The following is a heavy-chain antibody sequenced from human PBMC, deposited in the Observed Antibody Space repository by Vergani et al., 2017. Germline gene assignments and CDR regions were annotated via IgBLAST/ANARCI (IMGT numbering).Heavy chain of an antibody. D-gene: IGHD1-14*01. CDR1: GFTFNQYG. CDR2: TWYDGNNK. CDR3: ARDWRLLYNRFDP. J-gene: IGHJ5*02. Sequence: QVQLVESGGGVVQPGRSLRLSCAGSGFTFNQYGMHWVRQAPGKGLEWVAVTWYDGNNKQYADSVKGRFTISRDNSKSTMYLQMNSLRDEDTGVYYCARDWRLLYNRFDPWGQGTLVTVSS. V-gene: IGHV3-33*01.